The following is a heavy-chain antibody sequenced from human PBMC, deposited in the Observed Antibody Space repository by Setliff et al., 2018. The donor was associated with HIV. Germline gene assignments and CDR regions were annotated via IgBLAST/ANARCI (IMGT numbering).Heavy chain of an antibody. Sequence: SETLSLTCAVSGGSISNYYWSWIRQPPGKGLEWIGCGYYSGITHYDPSLKSRVPISVDASKNQFSLRLNSVTVADTAVYFCARSSRGSLRDLDYWGPGTLVTVSS. J-gene: IGHJ4*02. CDR3: ARSSRGSLRDLDY. V-gene: IGHV4-59*08. CDR1: GGSISNYY. D-gene: IGHD2-21*02. CDR2: GYYSGIT.